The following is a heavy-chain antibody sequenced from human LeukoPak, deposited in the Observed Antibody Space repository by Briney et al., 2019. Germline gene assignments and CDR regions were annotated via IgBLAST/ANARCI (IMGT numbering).Heavy chain of an antibody. J-gene: IGHJ4*02. CDR3: AREVGYSYGYFDY. CDR1: GGSISSYY. Sequence: SETLSLTCTVSGGSISSYYWSWIRQPPGKGLESIGYIYYSGSTNYNPSLKSRVTISVDTSKNQFSLKLSSVTAADTAVYYCAREVGYSYGYFDYWGQGTLVTVSS. D-gene: IGHD5-18*01. CDR2: IYYSGST. V-gene: IGHV4-59*13.